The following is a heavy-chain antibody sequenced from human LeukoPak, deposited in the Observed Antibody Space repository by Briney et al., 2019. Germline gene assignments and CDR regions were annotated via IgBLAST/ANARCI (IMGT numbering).Heavy chain of an antibody. Sequence: GGSLRLSCAASGFTFSSYGMHWVRQAPGKGLAWVAVIWYDGSNKYYADSVKGRFTISRDNSKNTLYLQMNSLRAEDTAVYYCAREDDIVVVPAAIGYWGQGTLVTVSS. V-gene: IGHV3-33*01. D-gene: IGHD2-2*02. CDR1: GFTFSSYG. CDR2: IWYDGSNK. CDR3: AREDDIVVVPAAIGY. J-gene: IGHJ4*02.